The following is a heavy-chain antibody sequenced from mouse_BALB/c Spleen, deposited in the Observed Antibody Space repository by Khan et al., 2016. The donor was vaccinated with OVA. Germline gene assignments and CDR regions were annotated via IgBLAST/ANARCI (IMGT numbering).Heavy chain of an antibody. D-gene: IGHD2-12*01. CDR1: GYTFITYW. J-gene: IGHJ3*01. CDR3: ARRGLYVIFTY. CDR2: IDPNTGYI. V-gene: IGHV1-7*01. Sequence: VQLQQSGAELAKPGASLKMSCTASGYTFITYWIPWVKQRPGQGLEWIGYIDPNTGYIEFNQKFKDKATLTADKSSNTAYMQRTSLTSEDSAVDYCARRGLYVIFTYWGQGTLVTVSA.